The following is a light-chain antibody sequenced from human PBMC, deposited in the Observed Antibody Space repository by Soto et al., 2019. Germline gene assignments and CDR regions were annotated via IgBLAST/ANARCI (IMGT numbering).Light chain of an antibody. CDR3: QSYDSSLSQNV. CDR2: GNS. V-gene: IGLV1-40*01. J-gene: IGLJ1*01. Sequence: QSVLTQPPSVSGAPGQRVTISCTGSSSNIGAGYDVHWYKQLPGTAPKLLIYGNSNRPSGFSDRFSCSKSATSASLAITGLHAEDETDYYCQSYDSSLSQNVFGTGTKVTV. CDR1: SSNIGAGYD.